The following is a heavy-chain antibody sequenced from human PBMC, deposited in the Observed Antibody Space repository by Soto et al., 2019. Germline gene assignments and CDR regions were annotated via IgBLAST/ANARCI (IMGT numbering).Heavy chain of an antibody. CDR3: ARLWGFSNNWFHP. D-gene: IGHD2-21*01. V-gene: IGHV1-2*02. CDR1: GYTFTGYY. J-gene: IGHJ5*02. CDR2: INPNSGGT. Sequence: GSVNVSCKASGYTFTGYYMHLERQAPGQGLEWMGWINPNSGGTNYSQKLQVRVTMTRYTSISTAYRDLSRLRSDDTAVYYCARLWGFSNNWFHPWGQGTMVTVSS.